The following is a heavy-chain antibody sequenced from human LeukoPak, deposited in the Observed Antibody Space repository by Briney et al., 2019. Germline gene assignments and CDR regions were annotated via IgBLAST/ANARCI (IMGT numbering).Heavy chain of an antibody. CDR3: ARTAPYCSSTSCYAKNMYYFDY. Sequence: SETLSLTCTVSGGSISSYYWSWIRQPPGKGLEWIGYIYYSGSTNYNPSLKSRVTISVDTSKNQFSLKLSSVTAADTAVYYCARTAPYCSSTSCYAKNMYYFDYWGQGTLVTVSS. CDR2: IYYSGST. V-gene: IGHV4-59*08. J-gene: IGHJ4*02. D-gene: IGHD2-2*01. CDR1: GGSISSYY.